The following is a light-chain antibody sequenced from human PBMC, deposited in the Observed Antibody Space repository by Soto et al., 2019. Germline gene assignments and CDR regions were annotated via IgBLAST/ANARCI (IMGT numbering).Light chain of an antibody. V-gene: IGKV3-15*01. CDR2: AAS. Sequence: IVMTQSPATLSVSPGERATLSCRASQSIESRLAWYQQRPGQAPRLLIYAASTRAAGIPARFSGSGSGTEFTLTISGLQSEDFGVYYCQEYGSSLLTFGGGTKVDIK. CDR1: QSIESR. J-gene: IGKJ4*01. CDR3: QEYGSSLLT.